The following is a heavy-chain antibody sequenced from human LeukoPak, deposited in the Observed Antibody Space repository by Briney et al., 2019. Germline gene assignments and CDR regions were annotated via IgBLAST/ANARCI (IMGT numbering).Heavy chain of an antibody. D-gene: IGHD3-10*01. J-gene: IGHJ3*02. CDR2: IYNDGSRT. CDR3: ARSGAGGAFDM. V-gene: IGHV3-74*01. Sequence: PGGPLRLSCAASGFPFSSYWMHWVRQAPGKGLLWVSRIYNDGSRTTYADSVKGRFTISGDNAKNTLFLQMNSLTAEDTAVYYCARSGAGGAFDMWGRGTMVTVSS. CDR1: GFPFSSYW.